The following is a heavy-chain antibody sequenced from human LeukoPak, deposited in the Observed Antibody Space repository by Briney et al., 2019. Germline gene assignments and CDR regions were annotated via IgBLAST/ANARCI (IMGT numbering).Heavy chain of an antibody. CDR1: GFTVSSNY. CDR3: ARDRRGYYDSSGYAYFDY. CDR2: IYSGGIT. V-gene: IGHV3-53*01. J-gene: IGHJ4*02. Sequence: GGSLRLSCAASGFTVSSNYISWVRQAPGKGLEWVSVIYSGGITYYADSVKGRFTISRDNSKNTLYLQMNSLRAEDTAVYYCARDRRGYYDSSGYAYFDYWGQGTLVTVSS. D-gene: IGHD3-22*01.